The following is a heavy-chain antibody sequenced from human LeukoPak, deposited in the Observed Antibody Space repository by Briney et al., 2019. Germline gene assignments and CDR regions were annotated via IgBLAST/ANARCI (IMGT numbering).Heavy chain of an antibody. CDR1: GITLSNYG. CDR3: AKIVGYYYMDV. D-gene: IGHD1-26*01. V-gene: IGHV3-23*01. CDR2: ISGSGGST. Sequence: GGSLRLSCAVSGITLSNYGMSWVRQAPGKGLEWVSAISGSGGSTYYADSVKGRFTISRDNSKNTLYLQMNSLRAEDTAVYYCAKIVGYYYMDVWGKGTTVTVSS. J-gene: IGHJ6*03.